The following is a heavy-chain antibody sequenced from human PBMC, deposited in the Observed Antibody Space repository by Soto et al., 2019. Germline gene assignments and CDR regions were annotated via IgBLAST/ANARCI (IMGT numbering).Heavy chain of an antibody. J-gene: IGHJ4*02. CDR2: MNPNSGNT. CDR1: GYTFTSYD. D-gene: IGHD2-2*01. V-gene: IGHV1-8*01. CDR3: ARGLYCSSTSCYAGDD. Sequence: GASVKVSCKASGYTFTSYDINWVRQATGQGLEWMGWMNPNSGNTGYAQKFQGRVTMTRNTSISTAYMELSSLRSEDTAVYYCARGLYCSSTSCYAGDDWGQGTLVTVSS.